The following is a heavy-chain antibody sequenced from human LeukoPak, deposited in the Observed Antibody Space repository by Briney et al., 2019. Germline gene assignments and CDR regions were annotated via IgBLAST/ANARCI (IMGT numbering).Heavy chain of an antibody. D-gene: IGHD3-22*01. V-gene: IGHV1-2*06. J-gene: IGHJ5*02. CDR1: GYTFTGYY. CDR3: ARSGLVVYGWFDP. Sequence: ASVKVSCKASGYTFTGYYMHWVRQTPGQGLEWMGRINPNSGGTNYAQKFQGRVTMTRDTSISTAYMELSRLRSDDTAVYYCARSGLVVYGWFDPWGQGTLVTVSS. CDR2: INPNSGGT.